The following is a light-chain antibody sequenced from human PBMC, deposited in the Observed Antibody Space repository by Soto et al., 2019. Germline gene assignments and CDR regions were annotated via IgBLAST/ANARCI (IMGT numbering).Light chain of an antibody. CDR2: ESS. J-gene: IGLJ3*02. Sequence: QSVLTQPASVSGSPGQSITISCTGSSGDVGTYNLVSWYQQHPGKAPQLMIYESSKRPSGVSNRFSGSRSGNTASLTISGLQAEDEADYYCCSFAHRSTLVFGGRTKLTVL. CDR1: SGDVGTYNL. CDR3: CSFAHRSTLV. V-gene: IGLV2-23*01.